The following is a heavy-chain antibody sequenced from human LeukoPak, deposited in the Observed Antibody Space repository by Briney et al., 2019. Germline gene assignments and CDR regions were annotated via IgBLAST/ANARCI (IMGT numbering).Heavy chain of an antibody. CDR3: ARSARMGATGISPPRAFDI. V-gene: IGHV4-39*01. CDR1: GGSISSSSYY. Sequence: SETLSLTCTVSGGSISSSSYYWGWIRQPPGKGLEWIGSIYYSGSTYYNPSLKSRVTISVDTSKNQFSLKLSSVTAADTAVYYCARSARMGATGISPPRAFDIWGQGTMVTVSS. CDR2: IYYSGST. J-gene: IGHJ3*02. D-gene: IGHD1-26*01.